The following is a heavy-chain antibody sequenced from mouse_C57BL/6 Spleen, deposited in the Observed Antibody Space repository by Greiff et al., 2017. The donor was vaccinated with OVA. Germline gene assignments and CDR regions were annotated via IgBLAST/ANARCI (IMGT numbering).Heavy chain of an antibody. CDR2: IHPNSGST. D-gene: IGHD1-1*01. V-gene: IGHV1-64*01. CDR3: APYYYGGYAMDY. CDR1: GYTFTSYW. J-gene: IGHJ4*01. Sequence: QVQLQQPGAELVKPGASVKLSCKASGYTFTSYWMHWVKQRPGQGLEWIGMIHPNSGSTNYNEKFKSKATLTVDKSSSTAYMQLSSLTSEDSAVXYCAPYYYGGYAMDYWGQGTSVTVSS.